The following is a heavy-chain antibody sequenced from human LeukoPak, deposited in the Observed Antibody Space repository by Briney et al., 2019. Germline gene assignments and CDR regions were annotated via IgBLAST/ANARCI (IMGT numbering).Heavy chain of an antibody. Sequence: PWGSLRLSCAASGFTFSNAWMSWVRQAPGKGLEWVGRIKSKTDGGTTDYAAPVKGRFTISRDDSKNTLYLQMNSLKTEDTAVYYCTTEIGYYYDSSGYYPTGFVLRSVYWGQGTLVTVSS. D-gene: IGHD3-22*01. CDR2: IKSKTDGGTT. V-gene: IGHV3-15*01. CDR3: TTEIGYYYDSSGYYPTGFVLRSVY. CDR1: GFTFSNAW. J-gene: IGHJ4*02.